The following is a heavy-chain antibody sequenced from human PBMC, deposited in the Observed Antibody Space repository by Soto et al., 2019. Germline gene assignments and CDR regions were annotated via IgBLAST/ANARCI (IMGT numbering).Heavy chain of an antibody. CDR3: ARQHVRGRTIAGAAEF. CDR2: INHSGNT. J-gene: IGHJ4*02. Sequence: ETLSLTCAVYGNSLSGYYWSWIRQPPGKALEWIGEINHSGNTTYNPSLKSRVTISVDTSKNQLFLNLSSATAADTAMYFCARQHVRGRTIAGAAEFWGQGTLVTVSS. V-gene: IGHV4-34*01. D-gene: IGHD1-26*01. CDR1: GNSLSGYY.